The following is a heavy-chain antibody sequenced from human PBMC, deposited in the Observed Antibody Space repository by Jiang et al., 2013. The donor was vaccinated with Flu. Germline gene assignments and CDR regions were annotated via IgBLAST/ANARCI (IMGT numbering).Heavy chain of an antibody. CDR1: GGSISNNRYY. Sequence: LLKPSETLSLTCTVSGGSISNNRYYWGWIRQTPGRGLEWIGNIYYSGSTNYNPSLRSRVAMSVDTSKNHFSLNLASMTAADTAVYYCVRLAVAATLVYFDSWGQGTLVTVSS. J-gene: IGHJ4*02. CDR2: IYYSGST. D-gene: IGHD6-19*01. V-gene: IGHV4-39*01. CDR3: VRLAVAATLVYFDS.